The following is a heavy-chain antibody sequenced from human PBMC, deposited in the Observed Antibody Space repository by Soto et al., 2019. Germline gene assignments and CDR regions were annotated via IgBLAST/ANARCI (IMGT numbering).Heavy chain of an antibody. CDR3: FAVAGTSGFDY. J-gene: IGHJ4*02. D-gene: IGHD6-19*01. Sequence: ASVKVSCKASGYTFTSYGISWVRQAPGQGLEWMGWISACNGNTSYAQKLQGRVTMTTDTSTSTVYMELSSLRSEDTAVYYCFAVAGTSGFDYWGQGTLVTVSS. CDR2: ISACNGNT. V-gene: IGHV1-18*01. CDR1: GYTFTSYG.